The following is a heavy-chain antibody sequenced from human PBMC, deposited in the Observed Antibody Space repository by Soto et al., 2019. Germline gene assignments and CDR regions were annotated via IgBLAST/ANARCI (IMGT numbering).Heavy chain of an antibody. V-gene: IGHV3-23*01. D-gene: IGHD6-6*01. Sequence: EVLLLESGGGLVQPGGSLRLSCAASGFTFSSYAMSWVRQAPGKGLEWVSAISGSGGSTYYADSVKGRFTISRDNSKNTLYLQMNSLRAEDTDVYYCAKGASYSSSSGGFDYWGQGTLVTVSS. CDR3: AKGASYSSSSGGFDY. CDR2: ISGSGGST. CDR1: GFTFSSYA. J-gene: IGHJ4*02.